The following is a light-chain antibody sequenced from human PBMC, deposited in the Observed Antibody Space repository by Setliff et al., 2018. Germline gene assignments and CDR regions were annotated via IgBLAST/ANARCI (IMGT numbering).Light chain of an antibody. CDR3: FSYTSSSSYV. Sequence: SALTQPASVSGSLGQSITISCTGSSSDVGGYDYVSWYQHHPGRAPKFMIYDVSKRPSGVSNRFSGSKSGNTASLTISGLQAEDEADYYCFSYTSSSSYVFGSGTKVTVL. J-gene: IGLJ1*01. V-gene: IGLV2-14*03. CDR2: DVS. CDR1: SSDVGGYDY.